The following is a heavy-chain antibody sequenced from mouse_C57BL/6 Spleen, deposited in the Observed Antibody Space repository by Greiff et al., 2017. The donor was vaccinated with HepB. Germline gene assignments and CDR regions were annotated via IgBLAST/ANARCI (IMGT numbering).Heavy chain of an antibody. Sequence: QVQLQQPGAELVKPGASVKLSCKASGYTFTSYWMHWVKQRPGQGLEWIGMIHPNSGSTNYNEKFKSKATLTVDKSSSTAYMQLSSLTSEDSAVYYCARGEGSNYVDYYAMDYWGQGTSVTVSS. CDR2: IHPNSGST. D-gene: IGHD2-5*01. CDR1: GYTFTSYW. CDR3: ARGEGSNYVDYYAMDY. J-gene: IGHJ4*01. V-gene: IGHV1-64*01.